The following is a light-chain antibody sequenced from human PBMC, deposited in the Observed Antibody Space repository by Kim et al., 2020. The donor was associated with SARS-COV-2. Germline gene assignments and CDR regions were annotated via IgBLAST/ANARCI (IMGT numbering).Light chain of an antibody. CDR2: VNSDGSH. Sequence: VKLTRTLTSETGGSAFAWDQKQPEKGPRYLMKVNSDGSHSKGDGIPDRFSGSTSGAERYLTISSLQSEDEADYYCQTWGPGIRVFGGGTQLTV. CDR1: SETGGSA. CDR3: QTWGPGIRV. J-gene: IGLJ3*02. V-gene: IGLV4-69*01.